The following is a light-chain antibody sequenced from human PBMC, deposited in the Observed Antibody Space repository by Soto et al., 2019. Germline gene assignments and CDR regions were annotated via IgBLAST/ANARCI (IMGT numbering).Light chain of an antibody. Sequence: QSALTQPASVSGSPGQSITISCTGTSSDVGAYTSVSWYQQHPGKAPKLIIYEVSNRPPGVSTRFSGSKSASTAALTISALQAEDEAHDYCSSYTSDNRYYVFATGTKVTVL. J-gene: IGLJ1*01. CDR2: EVS. V-gene: IGLV2-14*01. CDR1: SSDVGAYTS. CDR3: SSYTSDNRYYV.